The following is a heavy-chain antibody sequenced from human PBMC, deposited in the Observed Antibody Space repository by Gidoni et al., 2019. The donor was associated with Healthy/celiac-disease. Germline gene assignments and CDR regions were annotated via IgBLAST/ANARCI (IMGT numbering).Heavy chain of an antibody. Sequence: QVQLVESGGGVVQPGRSLRISCAASGFTFSSYGMPWVRQAPGKGLEWVAVISYDGSNKYYADSVKGRFTISRDNSKNTLYLQMNSLRAEDTAVYYCAKDLYRMVGHIIQLWPVDYWGQGTLVTVSS. CDR1: GFTFSSYG. CDR3: AKDLYRMVGHIIQLWPVDY. CDR2: ISYDGSNK. D-gene: IGHD5-18*01. J-gene: IGHJ4*02. V-gene: IGHV3-30*18.